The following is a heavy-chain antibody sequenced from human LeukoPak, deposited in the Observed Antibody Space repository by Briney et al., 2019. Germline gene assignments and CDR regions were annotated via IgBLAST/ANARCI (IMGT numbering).Heavy chain of an antibody. CDR3: ARDYLEGATRSEYY. Sequence: GGSLRLSCAASGFTFSDYYMSWVRQAPGQGLEWVSTLTGSGGNTYYADSVKGRFTISRDNSKNTLYLQMNSLRAEDTAVYYCARDYLEGATRSEYYWGQGTLVTVSS. V-gene: IGHV3-23*01. CDR1: GFTFSDYY. D-gene: IGHD1-26*01. CDR2: LTGSGGNT. J-gene: IGHJ4*02.